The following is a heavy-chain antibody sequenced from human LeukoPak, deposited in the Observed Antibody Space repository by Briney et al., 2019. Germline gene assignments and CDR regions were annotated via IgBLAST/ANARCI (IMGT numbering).Heavy chain of an antibody. V-gene: IGHV3-30*18. CDR2: ISYDGSNK. D-gene: IGHD2-2*01. CDR3: AKVKTSGFYYFDN. Sequence: GRSLRLSCAASGFTFSDYGMHWVRRAPGKGLEWVAVISYDGSNKYYADSVKGRFTLSRDNSKNTLYLQMNRLRTEDTAVYYCAKVKTSGFYYFDNWGQGTLVTVSS. CDR1: GFTFSDYG. J-gene: IGHJ4*02.